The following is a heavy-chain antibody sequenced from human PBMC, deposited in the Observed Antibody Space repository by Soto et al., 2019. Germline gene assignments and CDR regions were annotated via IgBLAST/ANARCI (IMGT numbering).Heavy chain of an antibody. CDR2: ISSTTNYI. Sequence: GGSLRLSCAASGFTFTRYSMNWVRQAPGKGLEWVSSISSTTNYIYYADSMKGRFTVSRDNAKNSVYLEMNSLSAEDTAVYYCGGEYEDCTSNVDFWGQGTLVTVSS. V-gene: IGHV3-21*01. D-gene: IGHD2-21*02. CDR1: GFTFTRYS. CDR3: GGEYEDCTSNVDF. J-gene: IGHJ4*01.